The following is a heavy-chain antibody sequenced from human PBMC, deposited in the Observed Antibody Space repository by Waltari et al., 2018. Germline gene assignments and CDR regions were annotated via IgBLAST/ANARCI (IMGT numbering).Heavy chain of an antibody. CDR2: IYTSGST. D-gene: IGHD3-22*01. CDR3: ARDIYYDSSGYPSWFDP. V-gene: IGHV4-4*07. CDR1: GGSISSYY. J-gene: IGHJ5*02. Sequence: QVQLQESGPGLVKPSETLSLTCTVSGGSISSYYWSWIRQPAGKGLEWIGRIYTSGSTNYNPSLMSRVTMSVDTSKNQFSLKLSSVTAADTAVYYCARDIYYDSSGYPSWFDPWGQGTLVTVSS.